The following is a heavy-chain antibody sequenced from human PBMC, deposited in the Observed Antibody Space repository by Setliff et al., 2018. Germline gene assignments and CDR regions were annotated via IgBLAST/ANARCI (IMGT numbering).Heavy chain of an antibody. CDR3: ARGADTVVAPYDAFDI. Sequence: SETLSLTCAVYGGSFSGYYWSWIRQPPGKGLEWIGEINHSGSTNYNPSLKSRVTISVDASKNQFSLKLSSVTAADTAVYYCARGADTVVAPYDAFDIWGQGTMVTVSS. V-gene: IGHV4-34*01. J-gene: IGHJ3*02. D-gene: IGHD2-15*01. CDR1: GGSFSGYY. CDR2: INHSGST.